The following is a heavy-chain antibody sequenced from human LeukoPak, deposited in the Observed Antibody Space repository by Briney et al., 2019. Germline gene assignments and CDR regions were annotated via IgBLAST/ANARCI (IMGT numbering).Heavy chain of an antibody. D-gene: IGHD3-10*01. CDR2: INPNSGGT. CDR1: GYTFTGYY. Sequence: GASVKVSXKASGYTFTGYYMHWVRQAPGQGLEWMGRINPNSGGTNYAQKFQGRVTMTRDTSISTAYMELSRLRSDDTAVYYCARGDYGSGSYYNGSPPPGYWGQGTLVTVSS. CDR3: ARGDYGSGSYYNGSPPPGY. J-gene: IGHJ4*02. V-gene: IGHV1-2*06.